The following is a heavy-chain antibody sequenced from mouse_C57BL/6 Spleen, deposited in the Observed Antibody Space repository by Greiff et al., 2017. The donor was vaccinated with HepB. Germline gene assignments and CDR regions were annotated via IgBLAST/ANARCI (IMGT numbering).Heavy chain of an antibody. CDR1: GFSLTSYG. D-gene: IGHD2-5*01. CDR3: ARQHYSNPYYYAMDY. CDR2: IWSDGST. Sequence: VKVVESGPGLVAPSQSLSITCTVSGFSLTSYGVHWVRQPPGKGLEWLVVIWSDGSTTYNSALKSRLSISKDNSKSQVFLKMNSLQTDDTAMYYCARQHYSNPYYYAMDYWGQGTSVTVSS. J-gene: IGHJ4*01. V-gene: IGHV2-6-1*01.